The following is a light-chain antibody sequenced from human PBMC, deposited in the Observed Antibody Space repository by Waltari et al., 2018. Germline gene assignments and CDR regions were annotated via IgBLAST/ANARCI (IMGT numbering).Light chain of an antibody. Sequence: EMVLTQSPGTLSLSPGERATLSCRASQSVSSNYLAWYQQKPGQPPRLLIYDVSSRATGIPDRFSGSGSGTDFTLTISRLEPEGFALYYCQQYSSSPASFGQGTKLEIK. V-gene: IGKV3-20*01. CDR1: QSVSSNY. J-gene: IGKJ2*03. CDR2: DVS. CDR3: QQYSSSPAS.